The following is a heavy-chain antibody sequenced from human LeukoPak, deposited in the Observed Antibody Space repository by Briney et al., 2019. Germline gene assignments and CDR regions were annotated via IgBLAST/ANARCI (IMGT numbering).Heavy chain of an antibody. D-gene: IGHD6-13*01. J-gene: IGHJ6*03. CDR3: AKEGGSNWYSYYYYMDV. Sequence: GGSLRLSCAASGFTFSSYAMSWVRQAPGKGLEWVSAISGSGGSTYYADSVKGRFTISRDNSKNTLCLQMNSLRAEDTAVYYCAKEGGSNWYSYYYYMDVWGKGTTVTVSS. CDR2: ISGSGGST. V-gene: IGHV3-23*01. CDR1: GFTFSSYA.